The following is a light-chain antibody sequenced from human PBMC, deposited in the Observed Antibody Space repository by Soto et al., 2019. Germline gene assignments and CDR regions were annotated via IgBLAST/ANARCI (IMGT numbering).Light chain of an antibody. CDR2: YIS. V-gene: IGKV3-11*01. CDR3: QQHNQWPIT. J-gene: IGKJ5*01. CDR1: QSAGNF. Sequence: EIVLTQSPATLSFSPGERATLSCRASQSAGNFLAWYQQKPGQAPRLLIYYISTRATGIPARFSGSGSGTEFTLTINSLQSEDSAVYYCQQHNQWPITFGQGTRLEIK.